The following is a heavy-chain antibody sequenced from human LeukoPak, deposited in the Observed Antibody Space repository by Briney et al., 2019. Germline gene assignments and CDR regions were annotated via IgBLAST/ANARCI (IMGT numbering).Heavy chain of an antibody. Sequence: TGGSLRLSCTASGLTFSTSGFNWVRQAPGKGLEWVASIGPTGSDRYHADSIKGRFTISRDNANNFLYLQMNSLRAEDTAVYYCAREYCTTTSCYYWFDLWGQGTLATVSS. CDR1: GLTFSTSG. D-gene: IGHD2-2*01. V-gene: IGHV3-21*06. CDR2: IGPTGSDR. CDR3: AREYCTTTSCYYWFDL. J-gene: IGHJ5*02.